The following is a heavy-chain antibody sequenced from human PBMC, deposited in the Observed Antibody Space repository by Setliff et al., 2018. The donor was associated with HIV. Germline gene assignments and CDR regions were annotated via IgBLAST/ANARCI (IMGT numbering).Heavy chain of an antibody. CDR2: ISAYSGKT. CDR1: GGTFSSFT. CDR3: ATDPPGEQWLITPSGYFQN. D-gene: IGHD6-19*01. Sequence: ASVKVSCKASGGTFSSFTINWVRQAPGQGLEWMGWISAYSGKTNYAQKFQGRVTMTTDTSTSTAYMELRSLRSDDTAVYYCATDPPGEQWLITPSGYFQNWGQGTLVTVSS. V-gene: IGHV1-18*01. J-gene: IGHJ1*01.